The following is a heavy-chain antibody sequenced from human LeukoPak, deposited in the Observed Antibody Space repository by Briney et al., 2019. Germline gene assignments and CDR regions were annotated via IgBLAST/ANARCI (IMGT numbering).Heavy chain of an antibody. CDR1: GFTFRSYG. CDR2: ISYDGSNK. Sequence: GGSLRLSCAASGFTFRSYGMHWVRQAPGKGLEWVAFISYDGSNKYYADSVKGRFTISRDNSKNTLYLQMNSLRAEDTAVYYCVRESSYAFNMWGQGTMVTVSS. J-gene: IGHJ3*02. CDR3: VRESSYAFNM. V-gene: IGHV3-30*03.